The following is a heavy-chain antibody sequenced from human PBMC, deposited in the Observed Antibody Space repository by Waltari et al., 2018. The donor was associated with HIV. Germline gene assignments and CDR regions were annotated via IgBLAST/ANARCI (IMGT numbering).Heavy chain of an antibody. Sequence: QVQLVQSGAEVKKPGSSVKVSCTASGGAFVSHPFNWVRQAPGQGLEWMGRAIPMFGTANYARKFQGRVTITADKSTTTAYMELNGLRIDDTAVYYCASARETMGVDFDSWGQGTLVTVS. V-gene: IGHV1-69*08. CDR1: GGAFVSHP. CDR2: AIPMFGTA. D-gene: IGHD3-10*01. J-gene: IGHJ5*01. CDR3: ASARETMGVDFDS.